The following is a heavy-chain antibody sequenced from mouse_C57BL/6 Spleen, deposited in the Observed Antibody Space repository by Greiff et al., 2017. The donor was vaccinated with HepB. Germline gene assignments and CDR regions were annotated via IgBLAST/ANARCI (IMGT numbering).Heavy chain of an antibody. CDR1: GFTFSSYT. CDR3: ARFLITTVVADY. V-gene: IGHV5-9*01. Sequence: EVQLVESGGGLVKPGGSLKLSCAASGFTFSSYTMSWVRQTPEKRLEWVATISGGGGNTYYPDSVKGRFTISRDNAKNTLYLQMSSLRSEDTALYYCARFLITTVVADYWGQGTTLTVSS. D-gene: IGHD1-1*01. CDR2: ISGGGGNT. J-gene: IGHJ2*01.